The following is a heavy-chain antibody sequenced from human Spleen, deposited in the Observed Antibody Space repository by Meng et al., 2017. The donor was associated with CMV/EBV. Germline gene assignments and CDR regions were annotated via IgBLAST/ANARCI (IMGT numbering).Heavy chain of an antibody. CDR2: ISSSSSYI. J-gene: IGHJ4*02. D-gene: IGHD3-16*01. V-gene: IGHV3-21*01. CDR3: ARGGAGDDY. Sequence: ESLKISCAASGFTFSSYSMNWVRQAPGKGLEWVSSISSSSSYIYYADSVKGRFTISRDNAKNSLYLQMNSLRAEDTAVYYCARGGAGDDYWGQGTLVTVSS. CDR1: GFTFSSYS.